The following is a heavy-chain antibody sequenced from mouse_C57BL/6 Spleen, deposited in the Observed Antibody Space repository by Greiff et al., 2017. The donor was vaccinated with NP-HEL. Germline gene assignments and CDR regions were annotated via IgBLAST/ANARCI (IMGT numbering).Heavy chain of an antibody. V-gene: IGHV1-50*01. CDR3: ARGGYYGSSYWYFDV. D-gene: IGHD1-1*01. CDR1: GYTFTSYW. Sequence: QVQLQQSGAELVKPGASVKLSCKASGYTFTSYWMQWVKQRPGQGLEWIGEIDPSDSYTNYNQKFKGKATLTVDTSSSTAYMQLSSLTSEDSAVYYCARGGYYGSSYWYFDVWGTGTTVTVSS. J-gene: IGHJ1*03. CDR2: IDPSDSYT.